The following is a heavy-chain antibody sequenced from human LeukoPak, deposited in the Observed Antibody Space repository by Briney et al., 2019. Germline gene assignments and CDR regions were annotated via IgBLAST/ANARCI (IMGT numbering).Heavy chain of an antibody. Sequence: GGSLRLSCATSGFTFSSYLMNWVRQAPGKGLEWVANIKQDGVDKYYVDSVKGRFTISRDNAKRSLYLQMNSLRAEDTAVYYCARDLYSYGANQDDYWGQGTLVTVSS. D-gene: IGHD5-18*01. CDR2: IKQDGVDK. J-gene: IGHJ4*02. CDR3: ARDLYSYGANQDDY. V-gene: IGHV3-7*01. CDR1: GFTFSSYL.